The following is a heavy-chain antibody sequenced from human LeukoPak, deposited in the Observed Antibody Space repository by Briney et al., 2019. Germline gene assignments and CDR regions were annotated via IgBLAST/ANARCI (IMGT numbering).Heavy chain of an antibody. J-gene: IGHJ3*02. V-gene: IGHV1-2*06. CDR1: GYTFTSYG. D-gene: IGHD5-12*01. CDR2: INPNSGGT. CDR3: ARVRSDYAGFDI. Sequence: GASVKVSCKASGYTFTSYGISWVRQAPGQGLEWMGRINPNSGGTNYAQKFQGRVTMTRDTSISTAYMELSRLRSDDTAVYYCARVRSDYAGFDIWGQGTMVTVSS.